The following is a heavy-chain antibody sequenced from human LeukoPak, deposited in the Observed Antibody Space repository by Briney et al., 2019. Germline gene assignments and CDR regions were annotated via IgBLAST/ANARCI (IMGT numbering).Heavy chain of an antibody. Sequence: PGRSLTLSCAASGFTFHHYAIHWVRQVPGKGLEWVSGISWNSAYIGYADSVKGRFSISRDNAKNSVYLQMNSLRAEDTALYYCAKDKAPLYSGYDWDLDFWGQGTMVTVSS. CDR3: AKDKAPLYSGYDWDLDF. J-gene: IGHJ4*02. D-gene: IGHD5-12*01. CDR1: GFTFHHYA. V-gene: IGHV3-9*01. CDR2: ISWNSAYI.